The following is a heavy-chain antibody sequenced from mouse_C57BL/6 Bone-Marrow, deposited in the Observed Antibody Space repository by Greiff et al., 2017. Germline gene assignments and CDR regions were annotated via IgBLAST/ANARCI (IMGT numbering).Heavy chain of an antibody. Sequence: QVQLQQSGAELVRPGASVTLSCKASGYTFTDYEMHWVKQTPVHGLEWIGAIDPETGGTAYNQKFKGKAILTADKSSSTASMGLRSLTSEDSAVYYCTRNYGRGYWGQGTTLTVSS. J-gene: IGHJ2*01. CDR1: GYTFTDYE. CDR3: TRNYGRGY. V-gene: IGHV1-15*01. CDR2: IDPETGGT. D-gene: IGHD1-1*01.